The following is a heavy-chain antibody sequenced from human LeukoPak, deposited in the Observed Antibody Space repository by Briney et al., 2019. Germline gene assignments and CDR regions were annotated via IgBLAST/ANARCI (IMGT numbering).Heavy chain of an antibody. J-gene: IGHJ4*02. D-gene: IGHD4-23*01. CDR1: GGSASSGSYY. CDR2: IYYSGST. Sequence: PSETLSLTCTVSGGSASSGSYYWSWIRQPPGKGLEWIGYIYYSGSTNYNPSLKSRVTISVDTSKNQFSLKLSSVTAADTAVYYCARTAGGNSHQSYFDYWGQGTLVTVSS. V-gene: IGHV4-61*01. CDR3: ARTAGGNSHQSYFDY.